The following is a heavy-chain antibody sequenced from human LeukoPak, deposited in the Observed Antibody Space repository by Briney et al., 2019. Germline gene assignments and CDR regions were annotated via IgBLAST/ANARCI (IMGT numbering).Heavy chain of an antibody. J-gene: IGHJ4*02. CDR1: GFTFGDYA. CDR2: IRRKVYGATT. Sequence: GGSLRLSCTASGFTFGDYAMSWFRQAPWKGLEWVGFIRRKVYGATTEYAASVKGRFTISRDDSKSIAYLQVNSLKTEDTAVYYCTNRRFGESWGQGTLVTVSS. V-gene: IGHV3-49*03. CDR3: TNRRFGES. D-gene: IGHD3-10*01.